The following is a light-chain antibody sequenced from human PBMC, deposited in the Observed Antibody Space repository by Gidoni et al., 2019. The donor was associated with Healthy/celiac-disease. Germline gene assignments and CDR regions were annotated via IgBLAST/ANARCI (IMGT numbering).Light chain of an antibody. J-gene: IGKJ2*01. CDR3: QQYGSSPPMYT. V-gene: IGKV3-20*01. CDR1: QSVSSSY. CDR2: GAS. Sequence: EIVLTQSPGTLSLSPGERATLSCRASQSVSSSYLAWYQQKPGQAPRLLIYGASSRATGIPDRFSGSGSGTDFTLTISRQEPEDIAVYYCQQYGSSPPMYTFGQGTKLEIK.